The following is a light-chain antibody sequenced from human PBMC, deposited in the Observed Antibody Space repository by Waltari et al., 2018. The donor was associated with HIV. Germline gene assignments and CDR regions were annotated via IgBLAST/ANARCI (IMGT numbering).Light chain of an antibody. V-gene: IGLV1-40*01. CDR2: VNN. Sequence: QSVLTQPPSVSGAPGQRVTISCTGSSSNIGAGYHVHWYQQLPGTAPKLLIYVNNNRPSGVPDRFSGSKSGTSPSLAITGLQTEDEADYHCQSHDSSLSGYVFGTGTKVTVL. CDR1: SSNIGAGYH. CDR3: QSHDSSLSGYV. J-gene: IGLJ1*01.